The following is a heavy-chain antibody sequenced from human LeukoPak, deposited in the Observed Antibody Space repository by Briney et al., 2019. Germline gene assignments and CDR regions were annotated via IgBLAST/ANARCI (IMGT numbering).Heavy chain of an antibody. D-gene: IGHD3-3*01. J-gene: IGHJ6*02. CDR3: ARALTYYDFWSGRTGDYYYGMDV. V-gene: IGHV4-59*01. CDR2: IYYSGST. Sequence: SETLSLTCTVSGGSISSYYWSWLRQPPGKGLEWIGYIYYSGSTNYNPSLKSRVTISVDTSKNQFSLKLSSVTAADTAVYYCARALTYYDFWSGRTGDYYYGMDVWGQGTTVTVSS. CDR1: GGSISSYY.